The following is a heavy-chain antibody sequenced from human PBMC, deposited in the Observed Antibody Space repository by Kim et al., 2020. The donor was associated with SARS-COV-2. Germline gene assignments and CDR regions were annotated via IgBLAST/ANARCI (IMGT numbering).Heavy chain of an antibody. D-gene: IGHD6-19*01. Sequence: SETLSLTCAVYGGSFSGYYWSWIRQPPGKGLEWIGEINHSGSTNYNPSLKSRVTISVDTSKNQFSLKLSSVTAADTAVYYCARGPVMFSGWPIPYFQHWGQGTLVTVSS. J-gene: IGHJ1*01. CDR1: GGSFSGYY. CDR2: INHSGST. V-gene: IGHV4-34*01. CDR3: ARGPVMFSGWPIPYFQH.